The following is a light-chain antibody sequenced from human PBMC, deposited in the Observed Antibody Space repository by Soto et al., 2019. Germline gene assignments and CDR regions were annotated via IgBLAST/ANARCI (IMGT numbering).Light chain of an antibody. CDR3: QQFNTYPIT. CDR2: DVS. J-gene: IGKJ5*01. V-gene: IGKV1-13*02. CDR1: QDIRGA. Sequence: AIQLTQSPSSLSASVGDRVTITCRASQDIRGALAWYQQKPGNPPKLLIFDVSSLQSGVPSRFSGSGSGTDVTLTISSLQPEDFATYYCQQFNTYPITFGQGTRLEIK.